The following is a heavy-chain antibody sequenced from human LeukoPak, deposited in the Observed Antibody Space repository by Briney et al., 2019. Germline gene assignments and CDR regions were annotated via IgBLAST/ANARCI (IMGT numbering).Heavy chain of an antibody. CDR2: INTNTGNP. CDR1: GYIFDIYA. V-gene: IGHV7-4-1*02. D-gene: IGHD1-1*01. Sequence: GASVKVSCKASGYIFDIYAMSWVRQAPGQGLELMGWINTNTGNPTYAQGFTGRFVFSLDTSVSTAYLQISSLKAEDTAVYYCARDYSHTLGTTTYFQHWGQGDLVTVSS. CDR3: ARDYSHTLGTTTYFQH. J-gene: IGHJ1*01.